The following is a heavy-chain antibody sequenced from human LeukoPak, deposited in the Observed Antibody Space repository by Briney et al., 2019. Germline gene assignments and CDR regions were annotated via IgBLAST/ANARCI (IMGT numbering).Heavy chain of an antibody. CDR1: GGSISSSSYY. CDR2: IYYSGST. D-gene: IGHD3-10*01. Sequence: SETLSLTCTVSGGSISSSSYYWGWIRQPPGKGLEWIGSIYYSGSTYYNPSLKSRVTVSVGTSKNQFSLELSSVTAADTAVYYCARDDYYYGSGSFDYWGQGTLVTVSS. CDR3: ARDDYYYGSGSFDY. J-gene: IGHJ4*02. V-gene: IGHV4-39*07.